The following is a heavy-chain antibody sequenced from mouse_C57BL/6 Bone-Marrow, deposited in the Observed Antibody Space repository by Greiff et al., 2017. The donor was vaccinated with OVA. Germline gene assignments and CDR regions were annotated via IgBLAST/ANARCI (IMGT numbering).Heavy chain of an antibody. Sequence: QVQLQQSGAELVRPGTSVKLSCKASGYTFTSYWMHWVKQRPIQGLEWIGNIDPSDSETHYNQKFKDKATLTVDKSSSTAYMQLSSLTSEDSAVYYCARRDYDRGYYAMDYWGQGTSVTVSS. D-gene: IGHD2-4*01. CDR2: IDPSDSET. V-gene: IGHV1-52*01. CDR1: GYTFTSYW. J-gene: IGHJ4*01. CDR3: ARRDYDRGYYAMDY.